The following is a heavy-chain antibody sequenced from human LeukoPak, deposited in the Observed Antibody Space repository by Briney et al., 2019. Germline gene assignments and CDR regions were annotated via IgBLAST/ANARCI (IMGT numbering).Heavy chain of an antibody. CDR1: GGSFSGYY. V-gene: IGHV4-34*01. Sequence: SETLSLTCAVYGGSFSGYYWSWIRQPPGKGLEWIGEINHSGSTNYNPSLKSRVTISVDTSKNQFSLKLSSVTAADTAVYYCARHEYYDSSLNWGQGTLVTVSS. CDR3: ARHEYYDSSLN. CDR2: INHSGST. D-gene: IGHD3-22*01. J-gene: IGHJ4*02.